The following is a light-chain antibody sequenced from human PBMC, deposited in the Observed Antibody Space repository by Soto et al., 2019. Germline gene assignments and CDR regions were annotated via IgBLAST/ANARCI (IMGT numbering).Light chain of an antibody. CDR2: GAS. CDR3: QHHNSYSQT. Sequence: DIQLTQSPPTLSASVGDRVTITWRASQSIRYYLAWYQQMPGKAPKLLIYGASSLQSGVPSRFSGSGSGTEFTLTISSLQPDDFATYFCQHHNSYSQTFGQGTKV. V-gene: IGKV1-5*01. CDR1: QSIRYY. J-gene: IGKJ1*01.